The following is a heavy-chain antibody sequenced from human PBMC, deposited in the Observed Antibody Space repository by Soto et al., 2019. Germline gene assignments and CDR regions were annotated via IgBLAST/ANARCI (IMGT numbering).Heavy chain of an antibody. D-gene: IGHD6-13*01. CDR3: ARDGRIAAASYYMDV. J-gene: IGHJ6*03. CDR2: IIPILGIA. Sequence: SVKVSCKASGGTFSSYTISWVRQAPGQGLEWMGRIIPILGIANYAQKFHGRVTITADKSTSTAYMELSSLRSEDTAVYYCARDGRIAAASYYMDVWGKGTTVTVSS. CDR1: GGTFSSYT. V-gene: IGHV1-69*04.